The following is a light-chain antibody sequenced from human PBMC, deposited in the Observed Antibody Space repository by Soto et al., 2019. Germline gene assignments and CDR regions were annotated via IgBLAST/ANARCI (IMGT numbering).Light chain of an antibody. Sequence: QSVLTQPASVSGSPGQSIAISCTGTSSDVGGYNYVSWYQQHPGKAPKLVIYDVSSRPSGVSNRFSGSKSGNTASLTISGLQAEDEADYYCSSCTSSSTLVFGGGTQLTVL. V-gene: IGLV2-14*01. CDR1: SSDVGGYNY. J-gene: IGLJ2*01. CDR2: DVS. CDR3: SSCTSSSTLV.